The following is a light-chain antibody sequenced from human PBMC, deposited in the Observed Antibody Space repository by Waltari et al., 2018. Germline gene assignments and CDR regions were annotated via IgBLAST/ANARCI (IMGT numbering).Light chain of an antibody. CDR1: QSISTW. J-gene: IGKJ2*01. CDR3: QQYNTFSPDT. Sequence: DIQLTQSTSTLSASVGDRVTITCRASQSISTWLAWYQHKPGKAPKLLIYQASSLESGVPSRFRGSGSETEFTLTISSLQPDDFATYYCQQYNTFSPDTFGQGTRVEIK. V-gene: IGKV1-5*03. CDR2: QAS.